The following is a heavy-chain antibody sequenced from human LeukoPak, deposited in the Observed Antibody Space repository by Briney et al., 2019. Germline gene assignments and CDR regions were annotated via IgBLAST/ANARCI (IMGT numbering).Heavy chain of an antibody. CDR3: ARDGSMDV. V-gene: IGHV1-2*02. CDR2: INSNSGDT. CDR1: GYTFIGYY. Sequence: ASVKVSCKGSGYTFIGYYMHWVRQAPGQGLEWMGWINSNSGDTNYAQKFQGRVTMTRGTSTSTAYMELSRLRSDDTAVYYCARDGSMDVWGQGTTVTVSS. J-gene: IGHJ6*02.